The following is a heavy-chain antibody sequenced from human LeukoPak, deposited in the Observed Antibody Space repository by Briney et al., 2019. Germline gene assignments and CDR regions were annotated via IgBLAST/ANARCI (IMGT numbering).Heavy chain of an antibody. CDR3: AIMHPYYDGSGYWVQ. Sequence: GGSLRPSCAASGFTFSSYAMSWVRQAPGKGLEWVSGISTSGGSTSYADSVKGRFTISRDNPRNTLYVQMNSLRAEDTALYYCAIMHPYYDGSGYWVQWGQGTLVTVSS. V-gene: IGHV3-23*01. CDR2: ISTSGGST. CDR1: GFTFSSYA. J-gene: IGHJ4*02. D-gene: IGHD3-22*01.